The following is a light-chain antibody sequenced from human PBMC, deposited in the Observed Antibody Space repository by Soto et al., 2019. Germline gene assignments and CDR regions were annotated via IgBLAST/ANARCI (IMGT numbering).Light chain of an antibody. V-gene: IGKV4-1*01. J-gene: IGKJ2*01. CDR2: WAS. CDR1: QSVLSSSSNKNH. Sequence: DIVMTQSPEFLAVSLGERATINCKSSQSVLSSSSNKNHLAWYQQRPGQPPKLLIYWASIRDSRVPDRFCGSVSGTDSTHTISILQAEDVAVYYCQQYSSSPDTFGQGTKLEIK. CDR3: QQYSSSPDT.